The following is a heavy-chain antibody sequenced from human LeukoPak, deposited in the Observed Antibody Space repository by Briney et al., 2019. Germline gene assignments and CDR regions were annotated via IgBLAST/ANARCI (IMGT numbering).Heavy chain of an antibody. D-gene: IGHD3-22*01. CDR3: ARDWEYYYDSSGYAY. Sequence: PGGSLRLSCAASGFTFSSYAMHWVRQAPGKGLEWVAVISYDGSNKYYADSVKGRFTISRDNSKNTLYLQMNSLRAEDTAVYYCARDWEYYYDSSGYAYWGQGTLVTVSP. V-gene: IGHV3-30-3*01. CDR2: ISYDGSNK. CDR1: GFTFSSYA. J-gene: IGHJ4*02.